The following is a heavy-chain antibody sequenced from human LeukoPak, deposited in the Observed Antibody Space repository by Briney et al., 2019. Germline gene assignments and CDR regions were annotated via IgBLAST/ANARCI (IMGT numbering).Heavy chain of an antibody. V-gene: IGHV4-30-2*01. CDR1: GGSISSGGYS. Sequence: SQTLFLTCAVSGGSISSGGYSWSWIRQPPGKGLEWIGYIYHSGSTYYNPSLKSRVTISVDRSKNQFSLKLSSVTAADTAVYYCARDSSGSFDYWGQGTLVTVSS. J-gene: IGHJ4*02. CDR2: IYHSGST. D-gene: IGHD3-22*01. CDR3: ARDSSGSFDY.